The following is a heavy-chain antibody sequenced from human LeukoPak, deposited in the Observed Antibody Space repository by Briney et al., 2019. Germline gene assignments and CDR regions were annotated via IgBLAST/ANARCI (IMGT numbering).Heavy chain of an antibody. V-gene: IGHV3-7*01. Sequence: QAGGSLRLSCAASGFTFGNFWMTWVRQAPGKGLEWVANIKHDGSEKYYVDSVKGRFTISRDNAKNSLYLQMNSLRAEDTAVYYCARDAGRKDDYWGQGTPVTVSS. CDR3: ARDAGRKDDY. CDR1: GFTFGNFW. CDR2: IKHDGSEK. J-gene: IGHJ4*02.